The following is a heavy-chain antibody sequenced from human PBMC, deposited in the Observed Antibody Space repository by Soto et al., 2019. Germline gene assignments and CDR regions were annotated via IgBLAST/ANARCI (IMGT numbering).Heavy chain of an antibody. CDR2: IYYSGST. D-gene: IGHD4-17*01. Sequence: SETLSLTCTVSGGSISSYYWSWIRQPPGKGLEWIGYIYYSGSTNYNPSLKSRVTISVDTSKNQFSLKLSSVTAADTAVYYCARHKLDYGDYGYFDYWGQGTLVTVSS. CDR1: GGSISSYY. V-gene: IGHV4-59*08. J-gene: IGHJ4*02. CDR3: ARHKLDYGDYGYFDY.